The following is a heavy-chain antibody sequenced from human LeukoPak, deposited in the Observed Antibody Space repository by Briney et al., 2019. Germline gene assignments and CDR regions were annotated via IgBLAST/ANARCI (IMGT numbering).Heavy chain of an antibody. V-gene: IGHV3-74*01. CDR3: ARVGGGSFDYYYYYYMDV. J-gene: IGHJ6*03. CDR1: GFTFSSYW. Sequence: SGGSLRPSCAASGFTFSSYWMHWVRQAPGKGLVWVSRINSDESSTSYADSVKGRFTISRDNAKNTLYLQMNSLRAEDTAVYYCARVGGGSFDYYYYYYMDVWGKGTTVTVSS. D-gene: IGHD1-26*01. CDR2: INSDESST.